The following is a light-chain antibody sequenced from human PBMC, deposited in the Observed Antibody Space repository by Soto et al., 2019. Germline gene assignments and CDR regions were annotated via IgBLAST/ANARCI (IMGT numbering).Light chain of an antibody. J-gene: IGKJ1*01. CDR1: QSISSSK. CDR2: GAS. V-gene: IGKV3-20*01. Sequence: EIVMTQSPATLSVSPWESATLSCRASQSISSSKLAWYQQNPGQAPRLLMYGASTRATGIPDRFSGSGSGTDFTLTISRLEPEDFAVYYCQQYGSSSWTFGQGTKVDIK. CDR3: QQYGSSSWT.